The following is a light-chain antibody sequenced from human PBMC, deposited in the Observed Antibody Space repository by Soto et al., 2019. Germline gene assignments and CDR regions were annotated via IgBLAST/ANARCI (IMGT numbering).Light chain of an antibody. CDR3: CSYAGSYPYV. Sequence: QSALTQPRSVSGSPGQSVTISCTGTSSDVGGYNYVSWYQQRPGKAPKLMIYDVSKRPSGVPDRFSGSKSGNTASLTISGLQAEDEADYYCCSYAGSYPYVFGTGTKLTVL. CDR2: DVS. J-gene: IGLJ1*01. CDR1: SSDVGGYNY. V-gene: IGLV2-11*01.